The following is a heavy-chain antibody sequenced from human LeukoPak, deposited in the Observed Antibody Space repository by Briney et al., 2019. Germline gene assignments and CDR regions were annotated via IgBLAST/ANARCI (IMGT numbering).Heavy chain of an antibody. J-gene: IGHJ4*02. CDR1: GFTFSIYA. CDR2: ISGSGGST. CDR3: AKGSEMVYYFDS. Sequence: GGSLRLSCAASGFTFSIYAMSWVRQAPGKGLEWVSGISGSGGSTDYADSVKGRFTISRDNSKNTLYLQMNSLRAEDTAVYYCAKGSEMVYYFDSWGQGTLVTVSS. D-gene: IGHD2-8*01. V-gene: IGHV3-23*01.